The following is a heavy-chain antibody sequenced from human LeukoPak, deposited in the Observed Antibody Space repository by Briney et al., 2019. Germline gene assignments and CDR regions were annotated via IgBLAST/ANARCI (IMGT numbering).Heavy chain of an antibody. V-gene: IGHV1-69*13. Sequence: SVKVSCKASGGTFSSYAISWVRQAPGQGLEWMGGIIPIFGTANYAQKFQGRVTITADESTSSAYMELSSLRSEDTAVYYCARVAEMATIRHYYYGMDVWGQGTTVTVSS. J-gene: IGHJ6*02. CDR2: IIPIFGTA. CDR1: GGTFSSYA. D-gene: IGHD5-24*01. CDR3: ARVAEMATIRHYYYGMDV.